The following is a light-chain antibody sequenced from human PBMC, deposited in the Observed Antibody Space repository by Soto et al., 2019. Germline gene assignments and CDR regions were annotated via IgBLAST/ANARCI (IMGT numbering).Light chain of an antibody. CDR2: KAS. CDR3: QHYNSYSEA. J-gene: IGKJ1*01. CDR1: QTISSW. V-gene: IGKV1-5*03. Sequence: DIQMTQSPSTLSGSVGDSVTITCRASQTISSWLAWYQQKPGKAPKLLIYKASTLKSGVPSRFSGSGSGTDFTLTISSLQPDDFATYYCQHYNSYSEAFGQGTKVDIK.